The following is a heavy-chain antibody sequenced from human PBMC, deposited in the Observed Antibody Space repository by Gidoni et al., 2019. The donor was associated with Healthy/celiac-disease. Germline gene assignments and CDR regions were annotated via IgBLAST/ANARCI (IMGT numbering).Heavy chain of an antibody. J-gene: IGHJ4*02. Sequence: EVQLVESGGGLVKPGGSLRLSCAASGFTFSSYSMNWVRQAPGKGLEWVSSISSSSSYIYYADSVKGRFTISRDNAKNSLYLQMNSLRAEDTAVYYCARVGYSSSSGDGVGLDYWGQGTLVTVSS. CDR2: ISSSSSYI. D-gene: IGHD6-6*01. CDR1: GFTFSSYS. CDR3: ARVGYSSSSGDGVGLDY. V-gene: IGHV3-21*01.